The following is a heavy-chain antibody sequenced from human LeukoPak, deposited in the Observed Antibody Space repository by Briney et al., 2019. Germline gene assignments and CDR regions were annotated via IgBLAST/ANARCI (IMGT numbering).Heavy chain of an antibody. D-gene: IGHD3-3*02. Sequence: KASETLSLTCTVSGGSISSYYWSWIRQPPGKGPEWIGYIYYNGSTNYNPSLKSRVTISVDTSKNQFSLKLSSVTAADTAVYYCARAAIASFFDYWGQGTLVTVSS. CDR3: ARAAIASFFDY. CDR2: IYYNGST. J-gene: IGHJ4*02. V-gene: IGHV4-59*01. CDR1: GGSISSYY.